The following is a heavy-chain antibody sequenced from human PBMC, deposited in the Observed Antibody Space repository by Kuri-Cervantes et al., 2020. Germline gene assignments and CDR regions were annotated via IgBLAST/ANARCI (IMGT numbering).Heavy chain of an antibody. D-gene: IGHD1-26*01. CDR2: ISYDGSNE. J-gene: IGHJ4*02. Sequence: GESLKISCAGSGFTFGDYALDWVRQAPGKGLEWVAIISYDGSNEYYADSVKGRFTISRDNSKNTLYLQMNSLRAEDTAVYYCARGGGSQWFDYWGQGTLVTVSS. V-gene: IGHV3-30*04. CDR1: GFTFGDYA. CDR3: ARGGGSQWFDY.